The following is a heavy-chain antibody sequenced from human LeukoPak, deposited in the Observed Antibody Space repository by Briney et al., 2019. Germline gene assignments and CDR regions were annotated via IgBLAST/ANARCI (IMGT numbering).Heavy chain of an antibody. CDR2: ITRSSIYI. Sequence: GGSLRLSCAASGFTFSSYSMNWVRQAPGKGLEWVSCITRSSIYIYYADSVNGRFTISIDNAKNSLYLQMNSLRAEDTAVYYCARHLSGITGYTYGRGIDYWGQGTLVTVSS. J-gene: IGHJ4*02. CDR1: GFTFSSYS. CDR3: ARHLSGITGYTYGRGIDY. D-gene: IGHD5-18*01. V-gene: IGHV3-21*01.